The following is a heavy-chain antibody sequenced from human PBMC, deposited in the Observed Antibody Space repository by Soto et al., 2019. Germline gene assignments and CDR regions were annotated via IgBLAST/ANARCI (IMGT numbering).Heavy chain of an antibody. CDR2: INAGNGNT. Sequence: ASVKVSCKASGYTFTSYAMHWVRQAPGQRLEWMGWINAGNGNTKYSQKFQGRVTITRDTSASTAYMGLSSLRSEDTAVYYCARNLMDYHILTGYYMAYYFGYWGQGTLVTVSS. CDR3: ARNLMDYHILTGYYMAYYFGY. D-gene: IGHD3-9*01. CDR1: GYTFTSYA. V-gene: IGHV1-3*01. J-gene: IGHJ4*02.